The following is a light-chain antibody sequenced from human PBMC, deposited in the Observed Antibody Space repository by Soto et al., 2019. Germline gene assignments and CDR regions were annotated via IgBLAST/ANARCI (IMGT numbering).Light chain of an antibody. CDR3: CSYAGSSSNYV. CDR2: EGS. J-gene: IGLJ1*01. CDR1: SSDVENYNL. V-gene: IGLV2-23*01. Sequence: QPASVSGSPEQSITICCTGTSSDVENYNLVSWYQQHPGKAPKLMIYEGSKRPSGVSNRFSGSKSGNTASLTISGLQAEDEADYYCCSYAGSSSNYVFGTGTKLTVL.